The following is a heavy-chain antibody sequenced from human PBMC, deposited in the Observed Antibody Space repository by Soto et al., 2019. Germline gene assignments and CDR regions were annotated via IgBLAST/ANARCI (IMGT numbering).Heavy chain of an antibody. CDR3: AIGGGQIYYSGMDV. CDR2: ISGTGDTT. CDR1: GFFFSDYY. V-gene: IGHV3-11*01. Sequence: PWGALIVSCESSGFFFSDYYMSWIRQAPGKGLETLCYISGTGDTTSYADSVKGRFTISRDNAKNSLFLHLNSLSAGDTAVYYCAIGGGQIYYSGMDVWGQGTTVTVSS. D-gene: IGHD3-3*01. J-gene: IGHJ6*01.